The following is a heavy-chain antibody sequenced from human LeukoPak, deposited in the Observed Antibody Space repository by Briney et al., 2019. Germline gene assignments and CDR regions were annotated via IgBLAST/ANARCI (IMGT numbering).Heavy chain of an antibody. J-gene: IGHJ4*02. CDR2: IYTSGST. CDR3: ARGTGITIFVH. V-gene: IGHV4-4*09. Sequence: PSETLSLTCTVSGASISSFYWSWIRQPPGKGLEWIGYIYTSGSTNYNPSLKSRVTISVDTSKNQFSLKLSSVTAADTAVYYCARGTGITIFVHWGQGTLVTVSS. CDR1: GASISSFY. D-gene: IGHD3-3*01.